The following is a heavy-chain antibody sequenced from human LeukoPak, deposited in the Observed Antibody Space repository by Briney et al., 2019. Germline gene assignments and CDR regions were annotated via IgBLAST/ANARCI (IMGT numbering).Heavy chain of an antibody. V-gene: IGHV3-33*01. CDR1: GFTLCSFR. D-gene: IGHD1-26*01. CDR2: IWFDGSRE. Sequence: PGKSLRLSCAASGFTLCSFRMPSGRQAPDKGREGGVGIWFDGSREFYADSVRGRVTISRDKSQNILFLDLNSLTPEDTAVYYCARGQFNVAPGGHASYYFDHWGQGALVTVSS. J-gene: IGHJ4*02. CDR3: ARGQFNVAPGGHASYYFDH.